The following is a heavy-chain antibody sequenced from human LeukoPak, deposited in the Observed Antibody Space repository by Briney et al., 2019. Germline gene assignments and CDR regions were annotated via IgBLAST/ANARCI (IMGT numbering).Heavy chain of an antibody. CDR2: IWYDGSNK. Sequence: TGGSLRLSCAASGFTFSSYGMHWVRQAPGKGLEWVAVIWYDGSNKYYADSVKGRFTISRDNSENTLFLQMNSLRTEDTAVYYCTRDPGFDPWGQGTLVTVSS. CDR1: GFTFSSYG. J-gene: IGHJ5*02. V-gene: IGHV3-33*01. CDR3: TRDPGFDP.